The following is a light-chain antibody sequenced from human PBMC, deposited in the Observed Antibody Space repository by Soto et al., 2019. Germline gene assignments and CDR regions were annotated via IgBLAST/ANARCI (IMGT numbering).Light chain of an antibody. J-gene: IGKJ2*01. Sequence: DIQTSQSPSTLSPSVGDRVTISCRASQSISNWLAWYQQKPGEAPELLIYRASNLQSGVPSRFSGSGSGTEFSLTISSLPTDDFATYYCQEYHRYPDSFGPGTKLEI. CDR2: RAS. CDR3: QEYHRYPDS. V-gene: IGKV1-5*03. CDR1: QSISNW.